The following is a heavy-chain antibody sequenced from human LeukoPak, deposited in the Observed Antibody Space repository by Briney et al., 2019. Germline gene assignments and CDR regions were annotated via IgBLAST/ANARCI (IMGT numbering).Heavy chain of an antibody. CDR1: GGSMSNNC. V-gene: IGHV4-59*08. D-gene: IGHD4-17*01. CDR3: ARLQSANHDNGYYTGGFYYMDV. CDR2: ISYTGST. Sequence: KPSETLSLTCSVSGGSMSNNCWGWIRQPPGKGLEWFGYISYTGSTSVTPSLKSRVNIFLETPRNQFSLEVSSVIAADTAVYYCARLQSANHDNGYYTGGFYYMDVWGKGTTVTVSS. J-gene: IGHJ6*03.